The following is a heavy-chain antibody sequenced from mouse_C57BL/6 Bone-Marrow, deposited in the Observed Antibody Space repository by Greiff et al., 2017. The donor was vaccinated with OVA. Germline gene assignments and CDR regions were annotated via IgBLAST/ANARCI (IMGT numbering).Heavy chain of an antibody. CDR1: GFSFTSYG. J-gene: IGHJ3*02. V-gene: IGHV2-2*01. Sequence: QVQLKESGPGLVQPSQSLSITCTVSGFSFTSYGVHWVRQSPGKGLEWLGVIWSGGSTDYNAAFISRLSISKDNSKSKVFFIMNSLQADDTAIYYCARKDYGSSYEFGYWGQGTLVTVSA. CDR2: IWSGGST. D-gene: IGHD1-1*01. CDR3: ARKDYGSSYEFGY.